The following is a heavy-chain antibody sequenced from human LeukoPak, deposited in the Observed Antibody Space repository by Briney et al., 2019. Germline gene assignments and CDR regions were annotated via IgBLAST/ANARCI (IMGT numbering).Heavy chain of an antibody. CDR3: ARSTTVTTSFDY. Sequence: SGPALVKPAQTLTLTCTFSGFSLSTSGMCVSWIRQPPGKALEWLALIDWDDDKYYSTSLKTRLTISKDTSKNQVVLTMTNMDPVDTAAYYCARSTTVTTSFDYWGQGTLVTVSS. V-gene: IGHV2-70*01. J-gene: IGHJ4*02. CDR2: IDWDDDK. CDR1: GFSLSTSGMC. D-gene: IGHD4-17*01.